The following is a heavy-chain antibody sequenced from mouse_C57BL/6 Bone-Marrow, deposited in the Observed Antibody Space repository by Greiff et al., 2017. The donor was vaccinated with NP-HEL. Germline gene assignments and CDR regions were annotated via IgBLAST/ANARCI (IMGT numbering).Heavy chain of an antibody. CDR2: IDPSDSYT. V-gene: IGHV1-69*01. J-gene: IGHJ3*01. Sequence: VKLVESGAELVMPGASVKLSCKASGYTFTSYWMHWVKQRPGQGLEWIGEIDPSDSYTNYNQKFKGKSTLTVDKSSSTAYMQLSSLTSEDSAVYYCARERSPYYLAYWGQGTLVTVSA. CDR3: ARERSPYYLAY. CDR1: GYTFTSYW. D-gene: IGHD2-10*01.